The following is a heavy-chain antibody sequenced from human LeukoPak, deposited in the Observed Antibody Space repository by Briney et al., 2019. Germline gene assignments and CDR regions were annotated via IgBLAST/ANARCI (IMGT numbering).Heavy chain of an antibody. J-gene: IGHJ4*02. V-gene: IGHV3-21*01. CDR2: ISSGGTYV. CDR3: ARGDYDFRPSPLDY. D-gene: IGHD3-3*01. CDR1: GFTFKTYS. Sequence: GGSLRLSCVVSGFTFKTYSMNWVRQAPGKGLEWVSSISSGGTYVDYADSVKGRFTISRDNAKNSLYLQMNSLRAEDTAVYYCARGDYDFRPSPLDYWGQGTLVTVSS.